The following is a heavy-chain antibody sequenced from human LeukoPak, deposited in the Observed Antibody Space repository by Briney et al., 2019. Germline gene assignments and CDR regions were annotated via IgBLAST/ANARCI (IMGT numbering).Heavy chain of an antibody. CDR1: GFTFSTYA. CDR3: ARDLYCHTTSCSGNAFDI. D-gene: IGHD2-2*01. Sequence: GGSLRLSCAASGFTFSTYAMNWVRQAPGKGLEWVSSISSSNNYIYYADSVKGRFTISRDNAKNSLYLQMNSLRAEDTAVYYCARDLYCHTTSCSGNAFDIWGQGTTVTVSS. J-gene: IGHJ3*02. V-gene: IGHV3-21*01. CDR2: ISSSNNYI.